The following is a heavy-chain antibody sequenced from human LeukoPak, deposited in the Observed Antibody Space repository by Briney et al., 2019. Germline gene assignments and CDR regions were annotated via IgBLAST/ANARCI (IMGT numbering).Heavy chain of an antibody. CDR2: IYYSGST. D-gene: IGHD3-10*01. CDR1: GGSIISSSYY. CDR3: VTGDYYSSDY. J-gene: IGHJ4*02. V-gene: IGHV4-39*01. Sequence: SETLSLTCTVSGGSIISSSYYWGWIRQPPGKGLEWIGSIYYSGSTYYNPSLKSRVTISVDTSKNQFSLRLSSVTAADTAVYYCVTGDYYSSDYWGQGTLVTVSS.